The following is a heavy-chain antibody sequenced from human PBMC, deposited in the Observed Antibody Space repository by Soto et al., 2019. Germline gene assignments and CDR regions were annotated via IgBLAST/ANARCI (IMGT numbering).Heavy chain of an antibody. CDR2: IFYDGSKT. J-gene: IGHJ3*02. CDR1: GFSFRDYG. Sequence: PGGSLRLACAASGFSFRDYGMHWVRQAPGKGLDWVAVIFYDGSKTDYADSVKGQVTISADKSISTAYLQWSSLKASDTAMYYCARPTADDAFDIWGQGTMVTVSS. V-gene: IGHV3-33*01. CDR3: ARPTADDAFDI.